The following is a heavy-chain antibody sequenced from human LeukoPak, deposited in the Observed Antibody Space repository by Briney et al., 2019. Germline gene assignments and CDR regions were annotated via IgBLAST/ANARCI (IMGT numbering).Heavy chain of an antibody. CDR3: ASSYCSGGSCYAFDY. CDR2: ISKSSSYI. V-gene: IGHV3-21*01. D-gene: IGHD2-15*01. J-gene: IGHJ4*02. Sequence: PGGSLRLSCAASGFTFSSYSMNWVRQAPGKGLEWGSCISKSSSYIDYAGSVKGRFTISRDNAKNSLYLQMNSLRAEDTAVYYCASSYCSGGSCYAFDYWGQGTLVTVSS. CDR1: GFTFSSYS.